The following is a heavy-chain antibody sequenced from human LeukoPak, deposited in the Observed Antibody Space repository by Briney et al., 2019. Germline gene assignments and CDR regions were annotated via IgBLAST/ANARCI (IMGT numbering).Heavy chain of an antibody. CDR3: AREGLRFLEWSSYYFDY. CDR1: GFTFSNYW. Sequence: GGSLRLSCAASGFTFSNYWMSWVRQGPGKGLEWVANIKQDGSEKYYVDSVKGRFSISRDDTKNSLYLQLNSLRAEDTAVYYCAREGLRFLEWSSYYFDYWGLGTLVTVSS. J-gene: IGHJ4*02. V-gene: IGHV3-7*01. D-gene: IGHD3-3*01. CDR2: IKQDGSEK.